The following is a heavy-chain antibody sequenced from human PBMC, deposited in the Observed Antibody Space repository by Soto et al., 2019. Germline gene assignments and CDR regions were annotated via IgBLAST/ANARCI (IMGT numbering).Heavy chain of an antibody. CDR2: IYDSGST. CDR1: GDSIRSYY. Sequence: SETLSLTCTVSGDSIRSYYWSWIRQPPGKGLEWIGYIYDSGSTNYNPSLKSRVTISVDTSKSQFSLKLSSVTAADTAVYYCARDRAYYESSGLYFDYWGQGTLVTVSS. J-gene: IGHJ4*02. D-gene: IGHD3-22*01. V-gene: IGHV4-59*01. CDR3: ARDRAYYESSGLYFDY.